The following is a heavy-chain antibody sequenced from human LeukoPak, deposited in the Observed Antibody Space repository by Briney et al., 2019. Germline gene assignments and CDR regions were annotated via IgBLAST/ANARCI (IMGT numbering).Heavy chain of an antibody. CDR3: ARHRPGFSPHAFDI. CDR1: GGSFSGYY. V-gene: IGHV4-34*01. CDR2: INHSGST. Sequence: SETLSLTCAVYGGSFSGYYWSWIRQPPGKGLEWIGEINHSGSTNYNPSLKSRVTISVDTSKNQFSLKLSSVTAADTAVYYCARHRPGFSPHAFDIWGQGTMVTVSS. D-gene: IGHD3-3*01. J-gene: IGHJ3*02.